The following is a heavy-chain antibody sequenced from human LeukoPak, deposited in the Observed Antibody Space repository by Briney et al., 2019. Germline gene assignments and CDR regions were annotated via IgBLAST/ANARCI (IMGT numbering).Heavy chain of an antibody. CDR2: IYYSGST. J-gene: IGHJ2*01. CDR3: VREGGITAAGTLYCYFDL. D-gene: IGHD6-13*01. CDR1: GGSISSSSYY. Sequence: PSETLSLTCTVSGGSISSSSYYWGWIRQPPGRGLEWIGSIYYSGSTYYNPSLKSRVTISVDTSKNQFSLKLSSVTAADTAMYYCVREGGITAAGTLYCYFDLWGRGTLVTVSS. V-gene: IGHV4-39*02.